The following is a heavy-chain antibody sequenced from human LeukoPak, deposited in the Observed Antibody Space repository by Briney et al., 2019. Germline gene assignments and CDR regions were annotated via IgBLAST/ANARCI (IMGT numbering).Heavy chain of an antibody. V-gene: IGHV3-23*01. CDR1: GFTFSSYA. D-gene: IGHD3-22*01. CDR3: ANHYYDNSGYYFDY. J-gene: IGHJ4*02. CDR2: ITASGGT. Sequence: GGSLRLSCAASGFTFSSYAMSWVRQAPGKGLGWVSAITASGGTYYADSVKGRFTISRDNSKNTLYLQMNSLRAEDSAVYYCANHYYDNSGYYFDYWGQGTLVTVSS.